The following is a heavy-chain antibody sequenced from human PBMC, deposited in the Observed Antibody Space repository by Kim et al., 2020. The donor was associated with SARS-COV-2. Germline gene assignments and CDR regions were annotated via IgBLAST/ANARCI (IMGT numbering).Heavy chain of an antibody. CDR1: GGSFSGFH. Sequence: SETLSLTCAVYGGSFSGFHWTWIRQSPGKGLEWIGEINHDGTTNDNPSLKSRVTMSADTSQNQFSLRVTSVTAADTGVYYCARGRLTSSTKMVRGRVRQSYSYNGLDVWGQGTTVTVSS. D-gene: IGHD3-10*01. CDR3: ARGRLTSSTKMVRGRVRQSYSYNGLDV. CDR2: INHDGTT. V-gene: IGHV4-34*01. J-gene: IGHJ6*02.